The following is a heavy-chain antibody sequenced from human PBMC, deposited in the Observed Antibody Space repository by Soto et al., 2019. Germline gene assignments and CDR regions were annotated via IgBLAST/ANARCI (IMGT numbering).Heavy chain of an antibody. CDR3: ASLCGSGDFDY. CDR1: GFTFSSYW. CDR2: INSDGSST. D-gene: IGHD3-10*01. Sequence: EVQLVESGGGLVQPGGSLRLSCAASGFTFSSYWMHWVRQAPGKGLVWVSRINSDGSSTSYADSVKGRFTISRDNAKNTLYLQMNRLRAEDTAVYYCASLCGSGDFDYWGQGTLVTVSS. V-gene: IGHV3-74*01. J-gene: IGHJ4*02.